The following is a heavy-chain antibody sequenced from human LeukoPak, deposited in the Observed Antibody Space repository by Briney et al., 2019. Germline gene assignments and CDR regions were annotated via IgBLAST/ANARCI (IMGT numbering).Heavy chain of an antibody. CDR2: FDPEDGET. D-gene: IGHD3-3*01. J-gene: IGHJ4*02. Sequence: GASVKVSCKVSGYTLTELSMHWVRQAPGKGLEWMGGFDPEDGETIYAQKFQGRVTMTEDTSTDTAYMELSSLRSGDTAVYYCATGLRFLEWLSAPDFDYWGQGTLVTVSS. CDR3: ATGLRFLEWLSAPDFDY. CDR1: GYTLTELS. V-gene: IGHV1-24*01.